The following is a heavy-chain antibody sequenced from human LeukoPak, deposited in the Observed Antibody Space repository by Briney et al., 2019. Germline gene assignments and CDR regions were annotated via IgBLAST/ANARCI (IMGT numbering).Heavy chain of an antibody. J-gene: IGHJ4*02. CDR2: ISSSSSYI. CDR3: ARETCSGGSCYNDY. D-gene: IGHD2-15*01. CDR1: GFTSSSYS. Sequence: GGSLRLSCAASGFTSSSYSMNWVRQAPGKGLEWVSSISSSSSYIYYADSVKGRFTISRDNAKNSLYLQMNSLRAEDTAVYYCARETCSGGSCYNDYWGQGTLVTVSS. V-gene: IGHV3-21*01.